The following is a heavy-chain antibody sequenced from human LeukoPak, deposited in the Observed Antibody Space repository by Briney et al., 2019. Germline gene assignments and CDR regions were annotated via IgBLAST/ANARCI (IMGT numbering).Heavy chain of an antibody. Sequence: PSETLSLTCAVYGGSFSGYYWSWIRQPPGKGLEWIGEINHSGSTNYNLSLKSRVTISADASKNQFSLKLNSVTDADTAVYYCAVGITILGVAASFDSWGQGNLVIVSS. CDR2: INHSGST. CDR1: GGSFSGYY. CDR3: AVGITILGVAASFDS. D-gene: IGHD3-3*01. J-gene: IGHJ4*02. V-gene: IGHV4-34*01.